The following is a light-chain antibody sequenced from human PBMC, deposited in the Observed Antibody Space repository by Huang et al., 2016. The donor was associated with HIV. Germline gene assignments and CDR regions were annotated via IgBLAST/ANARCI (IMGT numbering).Light chain of an antibody. J-gene: IGKJ5*01. CDR1: QSVSSY. V-gene: IGKV3-11*01. Sequence: IVLTQSPATLSLSPGERATLSCRASQSVSSYLAWYQQQPGQAPRLLIYDASNRATGIPARFSGSGSGTDFTLTISSLEPEDFAVYYCQQRSNWPITFGQGTRLEIK. CDR2: DAS. CDR3: QQRSNWPIT.